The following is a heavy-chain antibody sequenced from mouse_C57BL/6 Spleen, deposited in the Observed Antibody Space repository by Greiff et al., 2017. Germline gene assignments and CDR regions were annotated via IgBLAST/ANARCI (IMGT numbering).Heavy chain of an antibody. CDR2: INPSSGYT. D-gene: IGHD1-1*01. J-gene: IGHJ1*03. Sequence: QVQLQQSGAELAKPGASVKLSCKSSGYTFTSYWMHWVQQRPGQGLEWIGYINPSSGYTKYNQKFKDKATLTADKSSTPAYMQLSSLTYEDSAVYYCARPPLGSSRGYFDVWGTGTTVTVSS. CDR3: ARPPLGSSRGYFDV. CDR1: GYTFTSYW. V-gene: IGHV1-7*01.